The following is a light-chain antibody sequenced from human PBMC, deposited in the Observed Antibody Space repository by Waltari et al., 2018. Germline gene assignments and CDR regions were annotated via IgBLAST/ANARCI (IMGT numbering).Light chain of an antibody. Sequence: QSVLIQPPSASGTPGQRVPIPCSGSSSNIGSNPGHWYQQLPGTAPKPLNFKNDRQPSGVPDRFSGSKAGASASLASGGHRSEDEADYYCAAWDDSLTVVFGSGTKVTVL. CDR3: AAWDDSLTVV. CDR2: KND. V-gene: IGLV1-47*01. CDR1: SSNIGSNP. J-gene: IGLJ6*01.